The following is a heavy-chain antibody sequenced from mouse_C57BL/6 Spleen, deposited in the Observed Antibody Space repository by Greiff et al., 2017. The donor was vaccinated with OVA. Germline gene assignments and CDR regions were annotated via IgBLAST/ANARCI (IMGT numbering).Heavy chain of an antibody. J-gene: IGHJ4*01. CDR3: ARSFYYYGSSRPYAMDY. CDR2: INPNYGTT. D-gene: IGHD1-1*01. V-gene: IGHV1-39*01. Sequence: EVKLMESGPELVKPGASVKISCKASGYSFTDYNMNWVKQSNGKSLEWIGVINPNYGTTSYNQKFKGKATLTVDQSSSTAYMQLNSLTSEDSAVYYCARSFYYYGSSRPYAMDYWGQGTSVTVSS. CDR1: GYSFTDYN.